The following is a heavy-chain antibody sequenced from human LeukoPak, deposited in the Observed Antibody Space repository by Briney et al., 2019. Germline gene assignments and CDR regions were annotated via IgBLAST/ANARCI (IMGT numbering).Heavy chain of an antibody. CDR3: ARDHYGGNSDY. J-gene: IGHJ4*02. CDR1: GFSFSSYW. D-gene: IGHD4-23*01. Sequence: GGSLRLSCAASGFSFSSYWMHWVRQAPGKGLLWVSRINTDGSATYYADSVKGRFTISRDNAKNTVYLQMDSLRDEDTAVYYCARDHYGGNSDYWGQGTLVTVSS. V-gene: IGHV3-74*01. CDR2: INTDGSAT.